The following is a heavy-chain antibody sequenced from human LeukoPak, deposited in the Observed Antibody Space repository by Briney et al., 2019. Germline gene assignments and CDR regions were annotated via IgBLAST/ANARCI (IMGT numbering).Heavy chain of an antibody. D-gene: IGHD3-10*01. V-gene: IGHV3-23*01. Sequence: GGSLRLSCAASGFTFSSYAMSWVRQAPGKGLEWVSLINDSGGNTYYADSVKGRFTISRDNSKNTLFLQMGSLRAEDTAVYYCAKTSAGIRGGYFDYWGQGTLVTVSS. CDR3: AKTSAGIRGGYFDY. CDR1: GFTFSSYA. CDR2: INDSGGNT. J-gene: IGHJ4*02.